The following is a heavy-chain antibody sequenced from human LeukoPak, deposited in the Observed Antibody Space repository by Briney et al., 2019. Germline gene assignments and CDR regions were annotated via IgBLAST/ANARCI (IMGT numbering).Heavy chain of an antibody. J-gene: IGHJ4*02. CDR2: IRSSSSYI. D-gene: IGHD3-3*01. CDR1: GFTFSSYS. Sequence: GSLRLSCAASGFTFSSYSMNWVRQAPGKGLEWVSSIRSSSSYIYYADSVKGRFTISRDNAKNSLYLQMNSLRAEDTAVYYCARLLRFLEWLDYWGQGTLVTVSS. CDR3: ARLLRFLEWLDY. V-gene: IGHV3-21*01.